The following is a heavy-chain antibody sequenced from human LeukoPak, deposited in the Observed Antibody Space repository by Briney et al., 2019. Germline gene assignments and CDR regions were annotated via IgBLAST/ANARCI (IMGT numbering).Heavy chain of an antibody. J-gene: IGHJ3*01. CDR1: GFTFSTDF. V-gene: IGHV3-74*01. CDR2: ISGDETYT. Sequence: GGSLRLSCVASGFTFSTDFMHWIRQPPGEGLMYVSQISGDETYTNYADSVKGRFTISRDNAKNTQYLQMNSLRAEDTAVYYCVREDNSFNAWGQGTLVTVSS. D-gene: IGHD5-24*01. CDR3: VREDNSFNA.